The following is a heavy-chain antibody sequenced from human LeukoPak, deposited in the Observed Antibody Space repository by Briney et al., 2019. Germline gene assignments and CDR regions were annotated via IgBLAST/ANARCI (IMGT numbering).Heavy chain of an antibody. V-gene: IGHV5-51*01. CDR1: GYSFTSYW. Sequence: GESLKICCKGSGYSFTSYWIGWGRQIPGKGLEWMGIIYPGDSDTRYSPSFQGQVTISADKSISTAYLQWSSLKASDTAMYYCARQTSGSYYRGSYYYYMDVWGKGTTVTISS. CDR3: ARQTSGSYYRGSYYYYMDV. J-gene: IGHJ6*03. CDR2: IYPGDSDT. D-gene: IGHD1-26*01.